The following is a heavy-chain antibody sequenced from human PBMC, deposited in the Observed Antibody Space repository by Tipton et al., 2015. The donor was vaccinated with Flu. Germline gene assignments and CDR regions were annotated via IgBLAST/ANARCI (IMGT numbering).Heavy chain of an antibody. J-gene: IGHJ4*02. Sequence: LRLSCTVSGGSISSGGYYWSWIRQHPGKGLEWIGYIYYSGSTYYNPSLQSRITISLDTSKNQLSLKLSSVTAADTAVYFCARRIAVAGIFDFWGQGTLVTVSS. D-gene: IGHD6-19*01. CDR2: IYYSGST. V-gene: IGHV4-31*03. CDR3: ARRIAVAGIFDF. CDR1: GGSISSGGYY.